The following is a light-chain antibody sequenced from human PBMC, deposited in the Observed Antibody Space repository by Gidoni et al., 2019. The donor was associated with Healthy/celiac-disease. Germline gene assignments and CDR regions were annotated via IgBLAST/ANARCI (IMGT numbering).Light chain of an antibody. J-gene: IGKJ2*01. CDR1: QSISSH. CDR2: AAS. CDR3: QQSYSTPYT. Sequence: DIQMIHSPSSLPASVGDRVTITCRASQSISSHLNWYQQKPGKDPKLLIYAASSLQSGVPSRFSGSGSGTDFTLTISSLQPEDFATYDCQQSYSTPYTFXQXTKLEIK. V-gene: IGKV1-39*01.